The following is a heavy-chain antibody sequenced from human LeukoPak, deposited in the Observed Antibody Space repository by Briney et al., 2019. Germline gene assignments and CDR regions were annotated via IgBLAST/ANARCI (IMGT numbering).Heavy chain of an antibody. J-gene: IGHJ4*02. CDR3: ARDRWESQYYFDY. CDR2: ISSSSSTI. D-gene: IGHD1-26*01. Sequence: GGSLRLSCAASGFTFSSYSTNWVPRAPGKGREGVSFISSSSSTIYYADSVKGRFTISRDNAKNSLYLQMNSLRAEDTAVYYCARDRWESQYYFDYWGQGTLVTVSS. V-gene: IGHV3-48*01. CDR1: GFTFSSYS.